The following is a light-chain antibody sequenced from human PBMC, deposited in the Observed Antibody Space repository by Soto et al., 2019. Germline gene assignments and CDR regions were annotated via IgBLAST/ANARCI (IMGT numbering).Light chain of an antibody. CDR2: DAS. Sequence: DIQMTQSPSTLSASVGDRVTITCRASQSISTWLAWYQKKPGKAPKLLIYDASSLDSGVPSRFSGSGSVTEFTLTISSLQPDDSATYYGQQYDSYSYTFGQGTKLEIK. J-gene: IGKJ2*01. CDR1: QSISTW. CDR3: QQYDSYSYT. V-gene: IGKV1-5*01.